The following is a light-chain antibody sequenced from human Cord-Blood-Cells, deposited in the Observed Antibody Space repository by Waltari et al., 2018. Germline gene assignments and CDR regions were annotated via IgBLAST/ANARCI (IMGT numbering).Light chain of an antibody. CDR3: QSYDRSLSGSEVV. CDR2: GNS. CDR1: RSHIGAGYD. Sequence: QSVLTRPPSVSGAPGQTVTTPCTWSRSHIGAGYDVHWYQPLPGPAPKPPIYGNSTRPPGVPARFPGSKAATSAYLAITGLQAEDEADYYCQSYDRSLSGSEVVFGGGTKLTVL. V-gene: IGLV1-40*01. J-gene: IGLJ2*01.